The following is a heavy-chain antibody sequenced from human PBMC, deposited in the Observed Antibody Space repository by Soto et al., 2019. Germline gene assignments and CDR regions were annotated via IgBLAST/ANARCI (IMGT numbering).Heavy chain of an antibody. V-gene: IGHV3-30-3*01. J-gene: IGHJ4*02. CDR1: GFTFSSYA. CDR3: ARGANFWSGYDTFDY. D-gene: IGHD3-3*01. Sequence: PVGSLRLSCAASGFTFSSYAMHWVRQAPGKGLEWVAVISYDGSNKYYADSVKGRFTISRDNSKNTLYLQMNSLRAEDTAVYYCARGANFWSGYDTFDYWGQGTLVTVSS. CDR2: ISYDGSNK.